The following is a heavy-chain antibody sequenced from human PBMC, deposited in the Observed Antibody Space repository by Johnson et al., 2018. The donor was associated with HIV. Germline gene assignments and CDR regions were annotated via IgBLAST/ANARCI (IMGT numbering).Heavy chain of an antibody. V-gene: IGHV3-NL1*01. D-gene: IGHD3-22*01. CDR1: GFTFSSYG. CDR2: IDWDGGRQ. J-gene: IGHJ3*02. CDR3: AGQHHYDSSGQGGGLDS. Sequence: QVQLVESGGGVVQPGGSLRLSCAASGFTFSSYGMHWVHQAPGKGLEWVAGIDWDGGRQRYADSVKGRFTISRDNARNSLYMEMNGLRAEDTAVYYCAGQHHYDSSGQGGGLDSWGQGTMVTVSS.